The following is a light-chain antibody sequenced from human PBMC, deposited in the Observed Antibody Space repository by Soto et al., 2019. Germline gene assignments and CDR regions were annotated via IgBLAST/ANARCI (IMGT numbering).Light chain of an antibody. J-gene: IGLJ1*01. V-gene: IGLV3-21*02. Sequence: SYELTQPPSVSVAPGQTARISCGGDNFGSKYVHWYQRKPGQAPVLVVYDDRERPSGIPERFSGSTSENTATLTISRVEAGDEADYYCQVYNSSSDHDVFGTGTKVTVL. CDR2: DDR. CDR1: NFGSKY. CDR3: QVYNSSSDHDV.